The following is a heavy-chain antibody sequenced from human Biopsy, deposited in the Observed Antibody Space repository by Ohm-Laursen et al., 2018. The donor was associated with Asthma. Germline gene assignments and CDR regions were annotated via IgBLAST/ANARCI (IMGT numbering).Heavy chain of an antibody. CDR3: ARTYYDFLTGQVKDVFGV. CDR2: VNTGNGDT. D-gene: IGHD3-9*01. J-gene: IGHJ3*01. V-gene: IGHV1-3*04. Sequence: GSSVKVSCKASGYNFISFAIHWVRQAPGQRLEWMGWVNTGNGDTKYSQKFQGRVTITRDTSANTAYMELRSLRSEDTATYYCARTYYDFLTGQVKDVFGVWGQGTMVTVSS. CDR1: GYNFISFA.